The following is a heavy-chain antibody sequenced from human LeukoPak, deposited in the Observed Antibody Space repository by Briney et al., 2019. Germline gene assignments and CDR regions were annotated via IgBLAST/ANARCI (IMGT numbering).Heavy chain of an antibody. CDR1: GGTFSSYA. V-gene: IGHV1-69*01. J-gene: IGHJ5*02. CDR2: IIPIFGTA. D-gene: IGHD5-18*01. Sequence: ASVKVSCKASGGTFSSYAISWVRQAPGQGLEWMGGIIPIFGTANYAQKFQGRVTITADESTSTAYMELSSLRSEDTAVYYCARDWNTAMVRPFDPWGQGTLVTVSS. CDR3: ARDWNTAMVRPFDP.